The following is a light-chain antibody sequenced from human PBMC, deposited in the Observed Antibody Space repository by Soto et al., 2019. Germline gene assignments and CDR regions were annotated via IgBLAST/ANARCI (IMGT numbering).Light chain of an antibody. Sequence: DIVMTQSPLSLSVTPGEPASISCRSSQSLVHSSGQNYLDWYLQKPGQSPQLLIYLASNRDSGVPGRFSGSASGTDCTLRISRVEAEDVGIYYCMQALQPPLTFGCGTKVEMK. V-gene: IGKV2-28*01. CDR1: QSLVHSSGQNY. CDR3: MQALQPPLT. J-gene: IGKJ4*01. CDR2: LAS.